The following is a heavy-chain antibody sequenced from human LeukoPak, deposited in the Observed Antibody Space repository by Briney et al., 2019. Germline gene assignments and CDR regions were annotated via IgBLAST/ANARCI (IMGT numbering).Heavy chain of an antibody. J-gene: IGHJ4*02. V-gene: IGHV1-2*02. CDR1: GYTFTGYY. CDR3: AVAVAVVFDY. D-gene: IGHD6-19*01. CDR2: INPNNGGT. Sequence: ASVKLSCKASGYTFTGYYMHWVRQAPGQGLEWMGWINPNNGGTNYAQKFQCRANMTRDTYISIAYMELSRLRSDDTAVYYCAVAVAVVFDYWGQGTLVSVSS.